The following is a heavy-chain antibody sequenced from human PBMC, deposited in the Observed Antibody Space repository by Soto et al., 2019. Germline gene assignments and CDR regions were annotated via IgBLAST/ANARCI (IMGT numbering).Heavy chain of an antibody. D-gene: IGHD4-17*01. Sequence: GGSLRLSCAASGFTFSSYAMSWVRQAPGKGLEWVSAISGSGGSTYYADSVKGRFTISRDNSKNTLYLQMNSLRAEDTAVYYCAKDPYYGDHAGVDYWGQGTLVTVSS. CDR1: GFTFSSYA. J-gene: IGHJ4*02. CDR2: ISGSGGST. CDR3: AKDPYYGDHAGVDY. V-gene: IGHV3-23*01.